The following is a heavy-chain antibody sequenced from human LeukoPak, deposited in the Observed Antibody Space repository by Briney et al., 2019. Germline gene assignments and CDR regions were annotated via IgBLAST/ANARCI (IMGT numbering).Heavy chain of an antibody. Sequence: PGGSLRLSCAASGFTFSSYSMNWVRQAPGKGLEWVSSISSSSSYIYYADSVKGRFTISRDNAKNSLYLQMNSLRAEDTAVYYCARVRVYSSSWYGVGDYFDYWGQGTLVTVSS. CDR2: ISSSSSYI. D-gene: IGHD6-13*01. J-gene: IGHJ4*02. CDR1: GFTFSSYS. CDR3: ARVRVYSSSWYGVGDYFDY. V-gene: IGHV3-21*01.